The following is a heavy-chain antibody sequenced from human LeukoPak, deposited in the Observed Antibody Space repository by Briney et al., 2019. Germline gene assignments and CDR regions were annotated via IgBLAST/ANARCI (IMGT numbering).Heavy chain of an antibody. J-gene: IGHJ4*02. CDR1: GGSISSYY. D-gene: IGHD6-13*01. CDR2: IYYSGST. CDR3: ARGSTTSSWYLFDY. V-gene: IGHV4-59*01. Sequence: PSETLSLTCTVSGGSISSYYWSWIRQPPGKGLEWIGYIYYSGSTNYNPSLKSRVTISVGTSKNQFSLKLSSVTAADTAVYYCARGSTTSSWYLFDYWGQGTLVTVSS.